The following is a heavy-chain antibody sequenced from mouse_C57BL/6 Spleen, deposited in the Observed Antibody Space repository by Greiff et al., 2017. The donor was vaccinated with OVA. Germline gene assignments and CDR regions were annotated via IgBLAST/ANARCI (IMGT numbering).Heavy chain of an antibody. J-gene: IGHJ4*01. V-gene: IGHV1-4*01. CDR1: GYTFPSYT. CDR3: AREGSHYAMDY. Sequence: QVQLQQSGAELARPGASVKMSCKASGYTFPSYTMHWVKQRPGQGLEWIGYINPSSGYTKYNQKFKDKATLTADKSSSTAYMQLSSLTSEDSAVYYCAREGSHYAMDYWGQGTSVTVSS. CDR2: INPSSGYT.